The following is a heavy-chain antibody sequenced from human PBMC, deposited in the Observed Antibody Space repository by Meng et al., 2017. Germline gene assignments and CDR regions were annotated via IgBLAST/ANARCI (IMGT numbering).Heavy chain of an antibody. Sequence: VPLQEPGAGLVKPSQTLSLTCSVSGGSISSGNYHWSWFRQHPGKGLEWIGTLYYTGTTFYNPSLMSRPTISLDTSKNQFSLNLNSMTAADTAIYYCARGRDTAKSGYWGQGTLVTVSS. CDR2: LYYTGTT. CDR3: ARGRDTAKSGY. J-gene: IGHJ4*02. CDR1: GGSISSGNYH. D-gene: IGHD5-18*01. V-gene: IGHV4-31*03.